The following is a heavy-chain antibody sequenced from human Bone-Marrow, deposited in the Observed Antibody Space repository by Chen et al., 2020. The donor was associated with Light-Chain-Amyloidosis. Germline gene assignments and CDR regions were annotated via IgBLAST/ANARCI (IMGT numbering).Heavy chain of an antibody. CDR2: IYPDDSDA. CDR3: ARRRDGYNFDY. D-gene: IGHD5-12*01. CDR1: GYTFPNYW. J-gene: IGHJ4*02. Sequence: EVQLEQSRPEVKKPGESLKISCKGSGYTFPNYWIGWVRQMPRKGLEWMGVIYPDDSDARYSPSFEGQVTISADKSITTAYLQWRSLKASDTAMYYCARRRDGYNFDYWGQGTLVTVSS. V-gene: IGHV5-51*01.